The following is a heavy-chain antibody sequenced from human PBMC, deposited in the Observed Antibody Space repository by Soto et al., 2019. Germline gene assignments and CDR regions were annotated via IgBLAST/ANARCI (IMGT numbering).Heavy chain of an antibody. V-gene: IGHV4-30-2*01. Sequence: SETLSLTCAVSGGSISSGGYSWSWIRQPPGKGLEWIGYIYHSGSTYYNPSLKSRVTISVDRSKNQFSLKLSFLTAADTAVYYCARDVDGPEDYWGQGTLVTVSS. D-gene: IGHD5-12*01. J-gene: IGHJ4*02. CDR2: IYHSGST. CDR3: ARDVDGPEDY. CDR1: GGSISSGGYS.